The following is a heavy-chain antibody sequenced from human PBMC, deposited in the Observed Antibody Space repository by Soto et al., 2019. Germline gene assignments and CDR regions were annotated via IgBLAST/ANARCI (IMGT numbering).Heavy chain of an antibody. V-gene: IGHV1-2*04. Sequence: QVQLVQSGAEVKKPGASVKVSCKASGYTFTGYYMHWVRQAPGQGLEWMGWINPNSGGTNYAQKCQGWVTRTRDTSISTAYMELSRLRSDDTAVYYCARGFVVVPAAMGYWGQGTLVTVSS. D-gene: IGHD2-2*01. J-gene: IGHJ4*02. CDR3: ARGFVVVPAAMGY. CDR1: GYTFTGYY. CDR2: INPNSGGT.